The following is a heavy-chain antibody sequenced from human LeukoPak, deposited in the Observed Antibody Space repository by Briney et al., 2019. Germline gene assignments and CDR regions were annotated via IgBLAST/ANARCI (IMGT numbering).Heavy chain of an antibody. V-gene: IGHV1-18*01. Sequence: RASVKVSCKASGYPFTTYGISWVRQAPGQGLEWMGWISTYNGDTNYAQRFQGRVIMTTDTSTSTAYIELRSLRSDDTAAYCAREWWGYDVLTGDNWFDPWGQGTLVTVSS. D-gene: IGHD3-9*01. J-gene: IGHJ5*02. CDR3: AREWWGYDVLTGDNWFDP. CDR1: GYPFTTYG. CDR2: ISTYNGDT.